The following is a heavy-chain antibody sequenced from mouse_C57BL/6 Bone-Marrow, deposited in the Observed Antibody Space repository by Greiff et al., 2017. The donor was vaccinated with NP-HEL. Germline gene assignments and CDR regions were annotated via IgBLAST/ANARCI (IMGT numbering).Heavy chain of an antibody. J-gene: IGHJ4*01. CDR1: GYTFTNYW. CDR3: ARMRGPYAMDY. Sequence: QVQLQQSGAELVRPGTSVKMSCKASGYTFTNYWIGWAKQRPGHGLEWIGDIYPGGGYTNYNEKFKGKATLTADKSSSTAYMQFSSLTSEDSAIYYCARMRGPYAMDYWGQGTSVTVSS. CDR2: IYPGGGYT. V-gene: IGHV1-63*01.